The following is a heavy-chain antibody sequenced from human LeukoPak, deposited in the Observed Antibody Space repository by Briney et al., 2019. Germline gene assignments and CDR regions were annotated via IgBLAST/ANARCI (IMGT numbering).Heavy chain of an antibody. J-gene: IGHJ4*02. V-gene: IGHV3-30*04. CDR2: IPYDGSNK. CDR3: AIPNDY. CDR1: GFTFSTYA. Sequence: GRSLRLSCAASGFTFSTYAMHWVRQAPGKGLEWVAVIPYDGSNKYYADSVKGRFTISRDNAKNSLYLQMNSLRAEDTAVYYCAIPNDYWGQGTLVTVSS.